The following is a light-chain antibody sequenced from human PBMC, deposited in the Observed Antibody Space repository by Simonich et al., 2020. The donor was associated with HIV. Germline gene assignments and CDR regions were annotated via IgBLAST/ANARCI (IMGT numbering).Light chain of an antibody. CDR3: QQYYSPLSMYT. CDR1: QSVLYSSNNKNY. CDR2: WAS. V-gene: IGKV4-1*01. Sequence: DIVMTQSPDSLAVSLGERATINCKSSQSVLYSSNNKNYLAWYPQKPGQPPKLLICWASTREYGVPDRFSGSGSGTDFPLTISSLQAEDVAVYYCQQYYSPLSMYTLGQGTKLEIK. J-gene: IGKJ2*01.